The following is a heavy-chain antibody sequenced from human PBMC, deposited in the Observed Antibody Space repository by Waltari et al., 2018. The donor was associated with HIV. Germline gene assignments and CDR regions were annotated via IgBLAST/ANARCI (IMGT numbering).Heavy chain of an antibody. Sequence: VQLVESGGGLVPPGGSLRLACAASGLRFSDFSVGWVRQAPGKGLGWVGNMNHDGSQKGYADSLRGRFTVSRDNTKNSLWLQMNSLRSEDTAVYYCVRDDCFHSGSCHSVDWGRGTLVTVSS. J-gene: IGHJ4*02. CDR3: VRDDCFHSGSCHSVD. CDR1: GLRFSDFS. CDR2: MNHDGSQK. D-gene: IGHD3-10*01. V-gene: IGHV3-7*01.